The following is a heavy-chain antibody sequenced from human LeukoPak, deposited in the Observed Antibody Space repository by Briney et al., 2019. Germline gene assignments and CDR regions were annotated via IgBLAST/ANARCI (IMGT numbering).Heavy chain of an antibody. CDR2: INAGNGNT. CDR3: ARVGTSSGYYTFDY. CDR1: GYTFTSYA. V-gene: IGHV1-3*03. Sequence: GASVKVSCKASGYTFTSYAMNWVRQAPGQRLEWMGWINAGNGNTKYSQEFQGRVTITRDTSASTAYMELSSLRSEDMAVYYCARVGTSSGYYTFDYWGQGTLVTVSS. J-gene: IGHJ4*02. D-gene: IGHD3-22*01.